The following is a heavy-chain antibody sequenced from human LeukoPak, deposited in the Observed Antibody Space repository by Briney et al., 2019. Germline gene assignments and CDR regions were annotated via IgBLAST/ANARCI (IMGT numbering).Heavy chain of an antibody. V-gene: IGHV3-64*01. CDR2: ISSNGGST. CDR1: GFTFSSYA. D-gene: IGHD3-10*01. CDR3: AGPSGSYYNSLDY. J-gene: IGHJ4*02. Sequence: GGSLRLSCAASGFTFSSYAMHWVRQAPAKGLEYVSAISSNGGSTYYANSVKGRFTISRDNSKNTLYLQMGSLRAEDMAVYYCAGPSGSYYNSLDYWGQGTLVTVSS.